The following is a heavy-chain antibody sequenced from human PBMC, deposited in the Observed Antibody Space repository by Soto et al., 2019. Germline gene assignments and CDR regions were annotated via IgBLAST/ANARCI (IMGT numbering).Heavy chain of an antibody. J-gene: IGHJ6*03. V-gene: IGHV1-18*01. D-gene: IGHD2-2*01. CDR1: GYTFTSYG. CDR2: ISAYNGNT. Sequence: ASVKVSCKASGYTFTSYGISWVRQAPGQGLEWMGWISAYNGNTNYAQKLQGRVTMTTDTSTSTAYMELRSLRSDDTAVYYCARGGYCISTSCSYYMDVWGKGTTVTVSS. CDR3: ARGGYCISTSCSYYMDV.